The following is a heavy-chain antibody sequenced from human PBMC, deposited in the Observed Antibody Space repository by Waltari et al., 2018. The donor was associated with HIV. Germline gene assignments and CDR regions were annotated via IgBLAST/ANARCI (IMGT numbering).Heavy chain of an antibody. CDR1: GFTFTNHG. CDR3: AKARAFFQVGYSII. D-gene: IGHD5-12*01. Sequence: QVQLVESGGGMVQPGRSLRLSCAASGFTFTNHGIHWVCQAPGKRLDWVEVKSYDRRTKDYADYVKGRFATSRDNAKKTVYLKMNSLRAEDTAVYYCAKARAFFQVGYSIIWGQGTLVTVCS. V-gene: IGHV3-30*18. J-gene: IGHJ4*02. CDR2: KSYDRRTK.